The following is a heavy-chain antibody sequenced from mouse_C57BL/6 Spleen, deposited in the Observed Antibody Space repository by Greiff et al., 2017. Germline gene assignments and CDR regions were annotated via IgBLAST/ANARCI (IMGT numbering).Heavy chain of an antibody. CDR1: GYSITSGYY. CDR2: ISYDGSN. Sequence: ESGPGLVKPSQSLSLPCSVTGYSITSGYYWNWIRQFPGNKLEWMGYISYDGSNNYNPSLKIRISITRDTSKNQFFLKLNSVTTEDTATYYCAREGAYHGGYFDYWGQGTTLTVSS. J-gene: IGHJ2*01. V-gene: IGHV3-6*01. D-gene: IGHD1-1*01. CDR3: AREGAYHGGYFDY.